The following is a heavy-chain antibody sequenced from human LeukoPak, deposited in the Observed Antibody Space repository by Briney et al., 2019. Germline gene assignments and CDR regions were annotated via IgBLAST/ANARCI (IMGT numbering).Heavy chain of an antibody. CDR1: GFTFSNSF. CDR2: INSDGSST. CDR3: SGGGSITVAGY. Sequence: GGSLRLSCAASGFTFSNSFMHWVRQAPGKGLVWVSRINSDGSSTNYADSVKGRFAISRDNAKNTLFLQMNSLRAEDSAVYYCSGGGSITVAGYWGQGTLVTVSS. D-gene: IGHD3-10*01. J-gene: IGHJ4*02. V-gene: IGHV3-74*01.